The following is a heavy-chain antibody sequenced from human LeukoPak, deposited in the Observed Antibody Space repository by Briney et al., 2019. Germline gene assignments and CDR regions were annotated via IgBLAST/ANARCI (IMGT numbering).Heavy chain of an antibody. V-gene: IGHV1-8*01. Sequence: ASVKVSCKASGYSFTSYDINWVRQATGQGLEWMGWLNPNSGNTGYAQKFQDRVTITRNTSINTAYMELSSLRSEDTAVYYCAKSEGPYDYVWGTFDYWGQGTLVTVSS. CDR1: GYSFTSYD. J-gene: IGHJ4*02. CDR3: AKSEGPYDYVWGTFDY. CDR2: LNPNSGNT. D-gene: IGHD3-16*01.